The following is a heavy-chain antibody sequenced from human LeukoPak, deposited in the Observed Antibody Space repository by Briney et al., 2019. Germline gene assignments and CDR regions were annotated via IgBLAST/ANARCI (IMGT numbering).Heavy chain of an antibody. V-gene: IGHV1-46*01. CDR2: INPSGGST. Sequence: GASVKVSFKASGYTFTSYYMHWVRPAPGQGLEWMGIINPSGGSTSYAQKFQDRLTMTRDTSTSTVYMELSSLRSEDTAVYYCARDPREYYYYMDVWGKGTTVTVSS. D-gene: IGHD5-24*01. J-gene: IGHJ6*03. CDR3: ARDPREYYYYMDV. CDR1: GYTFTSYY.